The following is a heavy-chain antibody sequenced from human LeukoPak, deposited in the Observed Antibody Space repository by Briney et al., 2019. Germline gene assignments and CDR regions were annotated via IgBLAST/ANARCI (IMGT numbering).Heavy chain of an antibody. D-gene: IGHD4-17*01. V-gene: IGHV1-18*01. CDR3: ARDRPTVTTHDAFDI. J-gene: IGHJ3*02. Sequence: GESLKVSCKASGYTFTSYGISWVRQAPGQGLEWMGWISAYNGNTNYAQKLQGRVTMTTDTSTSTAYMELRSLRSDDTAVYYCARDRPTVTTHDAFDIWGQGTMVTVSS. CDR2: ISAYNGNT. CDR1: GYTFTSYG.